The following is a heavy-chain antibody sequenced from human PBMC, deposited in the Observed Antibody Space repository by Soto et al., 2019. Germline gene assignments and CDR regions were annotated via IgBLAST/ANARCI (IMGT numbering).Heavy chain of an antibody. V-gene: IGHV3-53*01. Sequence: EVQLVESGGGLIQPGGSLRLSCAASGFTVSSNYMSWVRQAPGKGLEWVSVIYSGGSTYYADSVKGRFTISRDNSKNTLYLQTNSLRAEDTAVYYCARVAHSLWGMDVWGQGTTVTVSS. CDR2: IYSGGST. CDR3: ARVAHSLWGMDV. J-gene: IGHJ6*02. CDR1: GFTVSSNY. D-gene: IGHD3-10*01.